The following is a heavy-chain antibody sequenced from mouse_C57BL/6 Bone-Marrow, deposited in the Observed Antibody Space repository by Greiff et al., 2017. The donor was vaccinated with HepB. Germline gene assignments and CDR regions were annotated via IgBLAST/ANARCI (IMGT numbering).Heavy chain of an antibody. CDR2: ISYDGSN. CDR3: ARDDYDVNYFDY. J-gene: IGHJ2*01. V-gene: IGHV3-6*01. Sequence: VQLKESGPGLVKPSQSLSLTCSVTGYSITSGYYWNWIRQFPGNKLEWMGYISYDGSNNYNPSLKNRISITRDTSKNQFFLKLNSVTTEDTATYYCARDDYDVNYFDYWGQGTTLTVSS. CDR1: GYSITSGYY. D-gene: IGHD2-4*01.